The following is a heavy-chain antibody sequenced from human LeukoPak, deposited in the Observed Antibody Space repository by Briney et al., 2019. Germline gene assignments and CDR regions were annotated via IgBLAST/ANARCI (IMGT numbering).Heavy chain of an antibody. D-gene: IGHD3-22*01. V-gene: IGHV4-34*01. J-gene: IGHJ3*02. Sequence: SETLSLTCAVYGGSFSGYYWSWIRQPPGKGLEWIGEINHSGSTNYNPSLKSRVTISVDTSKNQFSLKLSSVTAADTAVYYCARAPLLPPAFDIWGQGTMVTVSS. CDR3: ARAPLLPPAFDI. CDR2: INHSGST. CDR1: GGSFSGYY.